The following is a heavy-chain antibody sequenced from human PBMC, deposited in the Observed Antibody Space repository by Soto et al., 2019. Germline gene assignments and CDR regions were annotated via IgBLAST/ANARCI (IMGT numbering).Heavy chain of an antibody. D-gene: IGHD3-22*01. V-gene: IGHV1-3*01. J-gene: IGHJ5*02. CDR1: GSTFTSYA. CDR2: INAGNGNT. Sequence: ASVKVSCKTSGSTFTSYAMHWVRQAPGQRLEWMGWINAGNGNTKYSQKFQGRVTIARDTSASTAYMELSSLRSEDTAVYYCARVTYYYDSSGYRFDPWGQGTLVTVSS. CDR3: ARVTYYYDSSGYRFDP.